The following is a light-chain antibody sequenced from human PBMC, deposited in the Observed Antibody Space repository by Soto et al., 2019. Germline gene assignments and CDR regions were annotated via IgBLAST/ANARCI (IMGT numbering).Light chain of an antibody. J-gene: IGKJ1*01. Sequence: EIVMTQSPATLSVSPGESATLSCRASQRVSSNLAWYQQNPGQAPRILIYGASTRATGIPARFSGSGSGTEFTLTISSLQSEDFAVYYCQQYNNWPRTFGQGTKVEIK. V-gene: IGKV3-15*01. CDR1: QRVSSN. CDR3: QQYNNWPRT. CDR2: GAS.